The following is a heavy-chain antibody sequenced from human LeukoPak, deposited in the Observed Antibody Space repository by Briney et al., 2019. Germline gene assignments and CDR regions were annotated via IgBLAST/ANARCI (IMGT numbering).Heavy chain of an antibody. D-gene: IGHD3-9*01. V-gene: IGHV1-2*02. Sequence: ASVKVSCKASGYTFTGYYMHWVRQAPGQGLEWMGWINPNSGGTNYAQKFQGRVTMTRDTSISTAYMELSRLRSDDTAVYYCAREDAPRTGYYKNSHFDYWGQGTLVTVSP. CDR2: INPNSGGT. J-gene: IGHJ4*02. CDR3: AREDAPRTGYYKNSHFDY. CDR1: GYTFTGYY.